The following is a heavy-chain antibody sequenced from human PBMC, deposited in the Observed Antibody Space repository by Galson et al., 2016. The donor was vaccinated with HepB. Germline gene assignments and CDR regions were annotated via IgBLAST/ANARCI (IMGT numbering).Heavy chain of an antibody. CDR1: GYTFTTYW. CDR2: IYLTDSKT. J-gene: IGHJ3*02. D-gene: IGHD2/OR15-2a*01. Sequence: QSGAEVKKPGESLKISCKGSGYTFTTYWVGWVRQMPGKGLEWMGSIYLTDSKTRYSPSIQGQVTISVDKSISVAYLQWSSLKASDSAMYYCARRWTFDAFDIWGQGTMVTVSS. CDR3: ARRWTFDAFDI. V-gene: IGHV5-51*01.